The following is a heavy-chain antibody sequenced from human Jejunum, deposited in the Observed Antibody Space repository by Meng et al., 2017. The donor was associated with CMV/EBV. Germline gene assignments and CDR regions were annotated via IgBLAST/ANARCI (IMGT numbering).Heavy chain of an antibody. Sequence: CNVSGVYISAYYWSWIRQSPGKGLEYIGYVYYSGTTNYNPSLKSRVTISIDTSKNHFSLKLTSVTAADTAIYYCARDLGTGLVDYWGQGTLVTVSS. V-gene: IGHV4-59*01. CDR1: GVYISAYY. D-gene: IGHD1-1*01. CDR3: ARDLGTGLVDY. CDR2: VYYSGTT. J-gene: IGHJ4*02.